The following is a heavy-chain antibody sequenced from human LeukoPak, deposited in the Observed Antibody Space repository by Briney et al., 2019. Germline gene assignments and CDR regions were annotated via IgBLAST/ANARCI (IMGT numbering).Heavy chain of an antibody. J-gene: IGHJ6*03. Sequence: SETLSLTCTVSGGSISSYYWSWIRQPPGKGLEWIGYIYYSGSTNYNPSLKSRVTISVDTSKNQFSLKLSSVTAADTAVYYCARGGGLWFGEFPSDMDVWGKGTTVTISS. CDR1: GGSISSYY. V-gene: IGHV4-59*01. CDR2: IYYSGST. CDR3: ARGGGLWFGEFPSDMDV. D-gene: IGHD3-10*01.